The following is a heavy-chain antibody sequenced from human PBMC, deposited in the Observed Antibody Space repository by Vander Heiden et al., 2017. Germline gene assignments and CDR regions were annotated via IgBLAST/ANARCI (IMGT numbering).Heavy chain of an antibody. V-gene: IGHV3-30-3*01. CDR1: GFTFSSYA. D-gene: IGHD3-22*01. CDR3: ARGGEEYYYDSSGFCDY. J-gene: IGHJ4*02. CDR2: ISYDGSNK. Sequence: QVQLVESGGGVVQPGRSLRLSCAASGFTFSSYAMHWVRQDPGKGLEWVAVISYDGSNKYYADSVKGRFTISRDNSKNTLYLQMNSLRAEDTAVYYCARGGEEYYYDSSGFCDYWGQGTLVTVSS.